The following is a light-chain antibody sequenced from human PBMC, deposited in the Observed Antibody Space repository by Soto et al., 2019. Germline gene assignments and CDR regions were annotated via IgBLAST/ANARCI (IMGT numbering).Light chain of an antibody. CDR3: QQYGSSPQT. CDR1: QSVTSTY. Sequence: EVVLTQSPGTLSLSPGERTTLSCRASQSVTSTYLAWYQQRPGQSPRLLIYAAYSRATGVPDSFSGSGSGADFTLTISRLEPEDFAEYYCQQYGSSPQTFGRGTKVEIK. J-gene: IGKJ1*01. V-gene: IGKV3-20*01. CDR2: AAY.